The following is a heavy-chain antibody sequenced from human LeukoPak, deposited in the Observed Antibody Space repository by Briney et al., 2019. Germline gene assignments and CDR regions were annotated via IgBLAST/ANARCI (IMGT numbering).Heavy chain of an antibody. Sequence: SETPSLTCTVSGGSISSYYWSWIRQPPGKGLEWIGYIYYSGSTNYNPSLKSRVTISVDTSKNQFSLKLSSVTAADTAVYYCARLKAAAGTRYYYYGMDVWGQGTTVTVSS. D-gene: IGHD6-13*01. CDR2: IYYSGST. CDR1: GGSISSYY. V-gene: IGHV4-59*08. CDR3: ARLKAAAGTRYYYYGMDV. J-gene: IGHJ6*02.